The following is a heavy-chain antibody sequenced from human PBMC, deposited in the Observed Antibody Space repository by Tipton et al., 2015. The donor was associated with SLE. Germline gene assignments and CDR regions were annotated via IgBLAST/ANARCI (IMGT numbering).Heavy chain of an antibody. D-gene: IGHD3-16*01. J-gene: IGHJ2*01. V-gene: IGHV4-38-2*02. Sequence: TLSLTCTVSGYSISSGFYWGWVRQPPGKGLEWIGSMYHSGSTYYNPSLKSRVTISVDTSENHFSLNLNSVTAADTAVYFCARQRGYYDGTPFPPWNFDLWGRGTQVTVSS. CDR1: GYSISSGFY. CDR3: ARQRGYYDGTPFPPWNFDL. CDR2: MYHSGST.